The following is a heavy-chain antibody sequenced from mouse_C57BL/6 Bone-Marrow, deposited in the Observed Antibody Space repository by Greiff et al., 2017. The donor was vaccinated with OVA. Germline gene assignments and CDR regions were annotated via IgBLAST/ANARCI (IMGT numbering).Heavy chain of an antibody. J-gene: IGHJ2*01. D-gene: IGHD1-1*01. V-gene: IGHV1-75*01. CDR1: GYTFTDYY. CDR2: IFPGSGIT. Sequence: VQLQQSGPELVKPGASVKISCKASGYTFTDYYINWVKQRPGQGLEWIGWIFPGSGITYYNEKFKGKATLTVDKSSSTAYMLLSSLTSEDSAVYFCARPVYYGSFYYFDYWGQGTTLTVSS. CDR3: ARPVYYGSFYYFDY.